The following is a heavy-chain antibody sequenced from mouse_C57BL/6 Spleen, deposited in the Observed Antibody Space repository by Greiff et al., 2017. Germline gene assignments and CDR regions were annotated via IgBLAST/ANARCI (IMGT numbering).Heavy chain of an antibody. Sequence: EVKVEESGPGLVKPSQSLSLTCSVTGYSITSGYYWNWIRQFPGNKLEWMGYISYDGSNNYNPSLKNRISITRDTSTNQFFLKLNSVTTEDTATYYCARWGGNYGYFDVWGTGTTVTVSS. J-gene: IGHJ1*03. CDR2: ISYDGSN. V-gene: IGHV3-6*01. D-gene: IGHD1-1*02. CDR1: GYSITSGYY. CDR3: ARWGGNYGYFDV.